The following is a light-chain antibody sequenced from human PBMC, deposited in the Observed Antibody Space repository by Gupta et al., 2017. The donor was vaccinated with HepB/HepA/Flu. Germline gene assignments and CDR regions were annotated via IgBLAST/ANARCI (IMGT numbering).Light chain of an antibody. V-gene: IGKV1-39*01. CDR3: QQSYRTPWT. J-gene: IGKJ1*01. Sequence: DIQMTQSPSSLSASVGDRVTIICRASEKNRKYLNCYQQKPGKAPKLLIYAATSLQSGLPTRSSSSGAATDLTISISSLQQEVAVYYCCQQSYRTPWTFGQGTKVEIK. CDR1: EKNRKY. CDR2: AAT.